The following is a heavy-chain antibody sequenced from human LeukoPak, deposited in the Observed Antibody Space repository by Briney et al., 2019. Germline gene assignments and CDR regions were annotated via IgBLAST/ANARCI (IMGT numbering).Heavy chain of an antibody. CDR2: INHSGST. V-gene: IGHV4-34*01. CDR1: GGSFSGYY. Sequence: PSETLSLTCAVYGGSFSGYYWSWIRQPPGKGLEWIGEINHSGSTNYNPSLKSRVTISVDTSKSQFSLKLSSVTAADTAVYYCARVGGSGSYYRGYYYYYGMDVWGQGTTVTVSS. D-gene: IGHD3-10*01. J-gene: IGHJ6*02. CDR3: ARVGGSGSYYRGYYYYYGMDV.